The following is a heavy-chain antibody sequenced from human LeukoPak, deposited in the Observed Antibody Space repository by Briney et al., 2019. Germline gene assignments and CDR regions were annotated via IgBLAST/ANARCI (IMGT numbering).Heavy chain of an antibody. D-gene: IGHD3-10*01. CDR1: GFTFSTYG. V-gene: IGHV3-23*01. Sequence: PGVALRLSCAVSGFTFSTYGMSWFRQAPGKGLEWVSTISGSGDSTYCADSVKGRFTISRDNSKNTLYLQMNSLRGEGTAVYYCAKEIYVSGTYGYCDYWGQGTLVTV. J-gene: IGHJ4*02. CDR3: AKEIYVSGTYGYCDY. CDR2: ISGSGDST.